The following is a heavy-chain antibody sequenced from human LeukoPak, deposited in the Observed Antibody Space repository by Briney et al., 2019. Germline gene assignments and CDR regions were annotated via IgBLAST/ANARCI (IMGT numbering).Heavy chain of an antibody. CDR3: ARDDYYDSSGYGRQAFDI. CDR2: INPSGGST. D-gene: IGHD3-22*01. Sequence: ASVKVSCKASGYTFTSYYMHWVRQAPGRGLEWMGIINPSGGSTSYAQKFQGRVTMTRDTSTSTVYMELSSLRSEDTAVYYCARDDYYDSSGYGRQAFDIWGQGTMVTVSS. J-gene: IGHJ3*02. V-gene: IGHV1-46*01. CDR1: GYTFTSYY.